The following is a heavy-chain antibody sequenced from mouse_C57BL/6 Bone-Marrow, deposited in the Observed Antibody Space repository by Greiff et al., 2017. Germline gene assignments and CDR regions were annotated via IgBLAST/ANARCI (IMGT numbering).Heavy chain of an antibody. D-gene: IGHD2-3*01. CDR1: GYTFTSYW. CDR2: IHPNSGST. Sequence: VQLQQPGAELVKPGASVKLSCKASGYTFTSYWMHWVKQRPGQGLELIGMIHPNSGSTNYNEKFKSKATLTVDKSSSTAYMQLSSLTSEDSAVYYCARRWLRFDDWGQGTTLTVSS. CDR3: ARRWLRFDD. V-gene: IGHV1-64*01. J-gene: IGHJ2*01.